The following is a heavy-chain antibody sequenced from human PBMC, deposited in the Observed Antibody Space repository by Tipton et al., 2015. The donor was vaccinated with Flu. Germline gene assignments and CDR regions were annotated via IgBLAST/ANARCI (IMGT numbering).Heavy chain of an antibody. CDR3: ARGGYSYGYGKNYYYYSMDV. J-gene: IGHJ6*04. D-gene: IGHD5-18*01. CDR2: IYTSGST. V-gene: IGHV4-61*02. CDR1: GGSISSGSYY. Sequence: TLSLTCTVSGGSISSGSYYWSWIRQPAGKGLEWIGRIYTSGSTNYNPSLKSRVTISVDTSKNQFSLKLSSVTAADTAVYYCARGGYSYGYGKNYYYYSMDVWGKGTTVTVSS.